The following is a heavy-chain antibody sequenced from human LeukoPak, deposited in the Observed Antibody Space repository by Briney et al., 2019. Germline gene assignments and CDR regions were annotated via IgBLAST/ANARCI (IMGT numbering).Heavy chain of an antibody. CDR1: GRSISSYY. CDR3: ARHRAYSSSSPFDY. J-gene: IGHJ4*02. CDR2: IYYTGST. V-gene: IGHV4-59*08. D-gene: IGHD6-6*01. Sequence: SETLSLTCTVSGRSISSYYWSWIRQPPGKGLEWIGYIYYTGSTNYNPSLKSRVTMFVDMSKNQFSLRLSSVTAADTAVYYCARHRAYSSSSPFDYWGQGTLVTVSS.